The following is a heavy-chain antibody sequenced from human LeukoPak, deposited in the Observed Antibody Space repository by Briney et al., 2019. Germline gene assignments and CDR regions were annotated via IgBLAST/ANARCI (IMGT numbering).Heavy chain of an antibody. CDR2: INPNIGGT. CDR3: ARDIVGVRAAMLYYYYYGMDV. J-gene: IGHJ6*02. CDR1: GYTFTGYY. V-gene: IGHV1-2*02. Sequence: ASVKVSCKASGYTFTGYYMHWARQAPGQGLEWMGWINPNIGGTKYAQTFQGRVTMTRETSISTAYMELSRLRSDDRAVYYCARDIVGVRAAMLYYYYYGMDVWGQGTTVT. D-gene: IGHD2-2*01.